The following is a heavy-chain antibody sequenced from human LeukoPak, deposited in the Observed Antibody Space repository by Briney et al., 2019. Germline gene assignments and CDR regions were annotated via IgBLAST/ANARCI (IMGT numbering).Heavy chain of an antibody. CDR3: AKAAGILFHFQH. V-gene: IGHV3-23*01. CDR2: ISGSGGST. J-gene: IGHJ1*01. Sequence: PGGSLRLSCTAYGFTFSSYAMSWVRQAPGKGLEWVSAISGSGGSTYYADSVKGRFTISRDNSKNTLYLQMNSLRAEDTAVYYCAKAAGILFHFQHWGRGTLVTVSS. CDR1: GFTFSSYA. D-gene: IGHD6-13*01.